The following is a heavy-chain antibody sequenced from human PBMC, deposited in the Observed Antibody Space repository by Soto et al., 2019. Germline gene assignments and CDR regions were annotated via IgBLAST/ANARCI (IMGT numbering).Heavy chain of an antibody. Sequence: QVQLQESGPGLVKPSETLSLTCTVSGGSVSSGSYYWSWIRQPPGKGLEWIGYIYYSGSTNYNPSLKSRVTISVDTSKNPFSLKLSSVTAADTAVYYCARVGSYYGMDVWGQGTTVTVSS. D-gene: IGHD3-16*01. CDR1: GGSVSSGSYY. V-gene: IGHV4-61*01. J-gene: IGHJ6*02. CDR2: IYYSGST. CDR3: ARVGSYYGMDV.